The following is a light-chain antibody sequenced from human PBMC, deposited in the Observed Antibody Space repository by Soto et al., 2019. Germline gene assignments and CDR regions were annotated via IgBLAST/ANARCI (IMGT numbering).Light chain of an antibody. Sequence: IKMTQSPSSLSAFFGDRVTITCLASQSIDNYLSWYQQIPGKAPKLLIYDASSRATGIPDRFSGGGSGTDFTLTISRLEPEDFAVYYCQQFSSYPLTFGGGTKVDI. CDR3: QQFSSYPLT. CDR2: DAS. CDR1: QSIDNY. V-gene: IGKV1-39*01. J-gene: IGKJ4*01.